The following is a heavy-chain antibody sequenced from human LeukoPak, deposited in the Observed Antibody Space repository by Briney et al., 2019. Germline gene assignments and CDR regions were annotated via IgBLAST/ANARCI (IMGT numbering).Heavy chain of an antibody. CDR3: ARDQNV. Sequence: GGSLRLSCAASGFTVSTNYMSWVRQAPGKGLEWVSVTNSGGTTHYAESVKGQFTISRDNSKNTVYLQMNSLRTEDTAVYYCARDQNVWGQGTTVTVSS. CDR1: GFTVSTNY. V-gene: IGHV3-66*02. J-gene: IGHJ6*02. CDR2: TNSGGTT.